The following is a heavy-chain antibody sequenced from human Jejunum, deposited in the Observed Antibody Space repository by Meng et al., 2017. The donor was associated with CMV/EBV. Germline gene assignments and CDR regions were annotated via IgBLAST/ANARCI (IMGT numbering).Heavy chain of an antibody. Sequence: VPLHQWVAVILNSSETLSLTCHVYGGSLSPYYWTWIRQIPGKGLEWIGEISHGGITNYNPSLKSRVTLLIDTSKNQFSLKLSSVTAADTAVYYCGMERVNWGQGILVTVSS. D-gene: IGHD1-1*01. J-gene: IGHJ4*02. CDR1: GGSLSPYY. V-gene: IGHV4-34*01. CDR2: ISHGGIT. CDR3: GMERVN.